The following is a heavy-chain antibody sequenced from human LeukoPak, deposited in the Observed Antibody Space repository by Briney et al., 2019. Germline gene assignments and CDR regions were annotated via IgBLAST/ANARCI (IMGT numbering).Heavy chain of an antibody. D-gene: IGHD3-10*01. CDR1: GFTFSNYA. V-gene: IGHV3-23*01. CDR3: ARDGEATGYFDY. CDR2: ISGSGGST. J-gene: IGHJ4*02. Sequence: PGGSLRLSCAASGFTFSNYAINWVRQSPGKGLEWVSAISGSGGSTYYADSVKGRFTISRDNSKNTLYLQMNSLRAEDTAVYYCARDGEATGYFDYWGQGTLVTVSS.